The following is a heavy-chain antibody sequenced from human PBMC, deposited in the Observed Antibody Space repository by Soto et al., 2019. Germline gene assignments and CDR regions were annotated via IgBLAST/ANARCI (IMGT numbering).Heavy chain of an antibody. V-gene: IGHV1-69*13. J-gene: IGHJ6*02. D-gene: IGHD6-6*01. CDR1: GGTFSSYA. CDR3: AKGAARPYYYYYYGMDV. CDR2: IIPIFGTA. Sequence: SVKVSCKASGGTFSSYAISWVRQAPGQGLEWMGGIIPIFGTANYAQKFQGRVTITADESTSTAYMELSSLRSEDTAVYYCAKGAARPYYYYYYGMDVWGQGTTVTVSS.